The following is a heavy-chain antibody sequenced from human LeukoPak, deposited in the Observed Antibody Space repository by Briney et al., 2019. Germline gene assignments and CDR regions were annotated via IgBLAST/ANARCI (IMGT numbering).Heavy chain of an antibody. J-gene: IGHJ4*02. Sequence: SVKVSCKASGCTFSSYAISWVRQAPGQGLEWMGGIIPIFGSANYAQKFQGRVTITADESTSTAYMELSSLRSEETAVYYCARYLSSGLDYWGQGTFVTVSS. CDR2: IIPIFGSA. V-gene: IGHV1-69*13. CDR3: ARYLSSGLDY. CDR1: GCTFSSYA. D-gene: IGHD3-10*01.